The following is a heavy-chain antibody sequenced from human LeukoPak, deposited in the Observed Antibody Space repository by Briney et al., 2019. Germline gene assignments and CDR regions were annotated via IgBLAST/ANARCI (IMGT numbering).Heavy chain of an antibody. V-gene: IGHV3-23*01. J-gene: IGHJ3*02. D-gene: IGHD5-24*01. CDR2: ISGRGDKT. Sequence: GGSLRLSCIASGFTFSSYAMNWVRQVPGKGLERVSTISGRGDKTFFADSVKGRFTISRDNSKNTLDLQMSSLRVEDTAVYYCARRGGADGWGAFDIWGQGTVVTVSS. CDR1: GFTFSSYA. CDR3: ARRGGADGWGAFDI.